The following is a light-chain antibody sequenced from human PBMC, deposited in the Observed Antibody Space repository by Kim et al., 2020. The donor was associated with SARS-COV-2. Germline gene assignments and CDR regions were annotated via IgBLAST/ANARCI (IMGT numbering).Light chain of an antibody. CDR2: GKN. Sequence: AVSGALGQTVRITCQGESLRIYYASWYQQKPGQAPVLVFYGKNSRPSGIPDRFSGSSSGNTASLTITGAQAEDEADYYCNCRDSSGFGGGTQLTVL. V-gene: IGLV3-19*01. J-gene: IGLJ3*02. CDR3: NCRDSSG. CDR1: SLRIYY.